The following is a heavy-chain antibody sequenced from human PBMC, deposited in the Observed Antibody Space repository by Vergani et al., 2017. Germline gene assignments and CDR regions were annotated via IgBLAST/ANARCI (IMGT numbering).Heavy chain of an antibody. CDR3: ASPPYYYDSSGYYSDEYFQH. CDR1: GYTFTSYG. J-gene: IGHJ1*01. V-gene: IGHV1-18*01. D-gene: IGHD3-22*01. Sequence: QVQLVQSGAEVKKPGASVKVSCKASGYTFTSYGISWVRQAPGQGLEWMGWISAYNGNTNYAQKLQGRVTMTTDTSTSTAYMELRSLRSDDTAVYYCASPPYYYDSSGYYSDEYFQHWGQGTLVTVSS. CDR2: ISAYNGNT.